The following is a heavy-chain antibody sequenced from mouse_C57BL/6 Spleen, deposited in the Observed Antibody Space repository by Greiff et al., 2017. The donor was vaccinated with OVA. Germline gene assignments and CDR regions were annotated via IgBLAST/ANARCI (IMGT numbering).Heavy chain of an antibody. Sequence: EVKLMESEGGLVPPGSSMKLSCTASGFTFSDYYMAWVRQVPEKGLEWVANINYDGSSTYYLDSLKSRFIISRDNAKNILYLQMSSLKSEDTATYYCARGEGNWYFDVWGTGTTVTVSS. CDR3: ARGEGNWYFDV. CDR1: GFTFSDYY. V-gene: IGHV5-16*01. CDR2: INYDGSST. J-gene: IGHJ1*03.